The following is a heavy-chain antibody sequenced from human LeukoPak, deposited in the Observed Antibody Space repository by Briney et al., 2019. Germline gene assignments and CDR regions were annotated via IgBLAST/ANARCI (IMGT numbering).Heavy chain of an antibody. Sequence: PGGSLRLSCAASGFTFSSYAMTWVRQAPGKGLEWVSAISGSGGGTYYADSVKGRFTISRDNSKNTLYLQMNSLRAEDTAVYYCAKVGYSGSPRGAFDIWGQGTMVTVSS. J-gene: IGHJ3*02. CDR3: AKVGYSGSPRGAFDI. D-gene: IGHD1-26*01. V-gene: IGHV3-23*01. CDR2: ISGSGGGT. CDR1: GFTFSSYA.